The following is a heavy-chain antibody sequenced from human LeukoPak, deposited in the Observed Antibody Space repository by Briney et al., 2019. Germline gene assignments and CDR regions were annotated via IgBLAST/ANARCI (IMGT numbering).Heavy chain of an antibody. D-gene: IGHD3-22*01. CDR3: ASVEYYYDSSGLRGGGFDY. V-gene: IGHV3-7*01. CDR2: IKQDGSEK. J-gene: IGHJ4*02. CDR1: GFTFSSYW. Sequence: GGSLRLSCAASGFTFSSYWMSWVRQAPGKGLEWVANIKQDGSEKYYVDSVKGRFTISRDNAKNSLYLQMNSLRAEDTAVYYCASVEYYYDSSGLRGGGFDYWGQGTLVTVSS.